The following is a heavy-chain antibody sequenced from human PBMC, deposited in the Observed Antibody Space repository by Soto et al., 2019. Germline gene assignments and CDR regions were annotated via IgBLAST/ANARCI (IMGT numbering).Heavy chain of an antibody. CDR1: GFTFSSYS. CDR3: ARGSNGYHFDY. Sequence: EVQLVESGGGLVQPGGSLRLSCAASGFTFSSYSMHWVRQAPGKGLEYVSVISSNGGSTYYANSVKGRFTVSRDNSKNTLYLQMGSLRAEEMAVYYYARGSNGYHFDYWGEGTLVTLSS. V-gene: IGHV3-64*01. CDR2: ISSNGGST. D-gene: IGHD5-12*01. J-gene: IGHJ4*02.